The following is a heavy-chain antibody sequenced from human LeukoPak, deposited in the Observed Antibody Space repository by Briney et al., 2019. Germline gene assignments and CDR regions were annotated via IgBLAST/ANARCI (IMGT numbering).Heavy chain of an antibody. Sequence: ASVKVSCKASGYTLTGYYMHWVRQAPGQGLEWMGWINPNSGGTNYAQKFQGRVTMTRDTSISTAYMELSRLRSDDTAVYYCARDLAPLSSGHDAFDIWGQGTMVTVSS. J-gene: IGHJ3*02. CDR3: ARDLAPLSSGHDAFDI. V-gene: IGHV1-2*02. D-gene: IGHD3-22*01. CDR2: INPNSGGT. CDR1: GYTLTGYY.